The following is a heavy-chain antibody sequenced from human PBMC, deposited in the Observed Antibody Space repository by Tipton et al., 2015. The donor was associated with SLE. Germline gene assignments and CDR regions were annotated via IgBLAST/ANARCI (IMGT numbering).Heavy chain of an antibody. Sequence: GSLRLSCAPSGFSFSIYAMNWVRQAPGKGLEWVSSITGDSASKIYADSVRGRFTIPRDNARDSLYLQMDSLRVEDTAVYYCARDYSHYIGAGDYWGQGTLVTVSS. CDR1: GFSFSIYA. D-gene: IGHD4-11*01. V-gene: IGHV3-21*03. CDR3: ARDYSHYIGAGDY. J-gene: IGHJ4*02. CDR2: ITGDSASK.